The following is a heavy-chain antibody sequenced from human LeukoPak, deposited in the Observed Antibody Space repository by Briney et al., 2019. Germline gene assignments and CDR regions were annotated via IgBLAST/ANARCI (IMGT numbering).Heavy chain of an antibody. CDR1: GFTFSSYS. CDR3: ARQNYYGSGKPLMFDY. CDR2: ISSSSSYI. D-gene: IGHD3-10*01. V-gene: IGHV3-21*01. Sequence: PGGSLRLSCAASGFTFSSYSMNWVRQAPGKGLEWVSSISSSSSYIYYADSVKGRFTISRDNAKNSLYLQINSLRAEDTAVYYCARQNYYGSGKPLMFDYWGQGTLVTVSS. J-gene: IGHJ4*02.